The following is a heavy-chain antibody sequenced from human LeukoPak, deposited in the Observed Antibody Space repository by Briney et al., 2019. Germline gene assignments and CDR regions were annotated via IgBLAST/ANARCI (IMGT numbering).Heavy chain of an antibody. D-gene: IGHD1-1*01. CDR1: GDTSSSYA. Sequence: SVKVSCKASGDTSSSYAINWVRQAPGQGLEWMGGIIPMFGTASYAQKYEARLTITTDESSKTVYMVLSSLRSEDTAVYYCAREVFTNSRRGGFDPWGQGTLVTVSS. CDR2: IIPMFGTA. J-gene: IGHJ5*02. CDR3: AREVFTNSRRGGFDP. V-gene: IGHV1-69*05.